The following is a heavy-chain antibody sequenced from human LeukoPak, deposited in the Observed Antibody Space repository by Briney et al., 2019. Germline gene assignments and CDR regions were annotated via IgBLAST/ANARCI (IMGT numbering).Heavy chain of an antibody. CDR2: ISSSGSSGSI. V-gene: IGHV3-48*03. J-gene: IGHJ4*02. CDR1: GFTFSSYE. CDR3: ARANPPGISFFDY. Sequence: GGSLRLSCAASGFTFSSYEMNWVRQAPGKGLEWVSYISSSGSSGSIYYADSVKDRFTISRDNAENSLYLQMNSLRAEDTAVYYCARANPPGISFFDYWGQGALVTVSS. D-gene: IGHD3-16*02.